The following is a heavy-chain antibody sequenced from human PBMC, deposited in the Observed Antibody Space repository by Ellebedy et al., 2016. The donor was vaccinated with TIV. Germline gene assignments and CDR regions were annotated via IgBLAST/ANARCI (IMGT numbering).Heavy chain of an antibody. Sequence: ASVKVSCXASGYTFTSYYMHWVRQAPGQGLEWMGIINPSGGSTSYAQKFQGRVTMTRDTSTSTVYMELSSLRSEDTAVYYCARIRKRENGDYVWWVGEARYYYGMDVWGQGTTVTVSS. CDR3: ARIRKRENGDYVWWVGEARYYYGMDV. V-gene: IGHV1-46*01. CDR2: INPSGGST. J-gene: IGHJ6*02. CDR1: GYTFTSYY. D-gene: IGHD4-17*01.